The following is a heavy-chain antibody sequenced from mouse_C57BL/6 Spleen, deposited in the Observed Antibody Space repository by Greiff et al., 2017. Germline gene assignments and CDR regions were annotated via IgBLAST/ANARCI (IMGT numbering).Heavy chain of an antibody. CDR2: INPYNGGT. CDR1: GYTFTDYY. J-gene: IGHJ2*01. CDR3: ARSDTTVVATADY. V-gene: IGHV1-19*01. D-gene: IGHD1-1*01. Sequence: EVQLQQSGPVLVKPGASVKMSCKASGYTFTDYYMNWVKQSHGKSLEWIGVINPYNGGTSSNQKFKGKATLTVDKAASTAYMELNSLTSEDSAVYYCARSDTTVVATADYWGQGTTLTVSS.